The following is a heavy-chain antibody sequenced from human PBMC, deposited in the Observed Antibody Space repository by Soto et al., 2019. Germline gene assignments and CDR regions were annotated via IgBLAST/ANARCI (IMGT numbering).Heavy chain of an antibody. D-gene: IGHD7-27*01. V-gene: IGHV3-23*01. J-gene: IGHJ3*01. Sequence: VQLLESGGDLVQPGGSLRLSCVASGFILNNYAMSWVRQAPGKGLEWVSTIGGTDGDSDGVPWYEDSVKGRFTISRDSSANTRFLDMDNLSAEDSDLYSCMKRGRNWGAFDFWGQGTTVVVSS. CDR1: GFILNNYA. CDR3: MKRGRNWGAFDF. CDR2: IGGTDGDSDGVP.